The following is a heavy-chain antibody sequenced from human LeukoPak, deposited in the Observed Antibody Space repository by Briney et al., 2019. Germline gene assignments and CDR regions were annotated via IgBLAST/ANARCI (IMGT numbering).Heavy chain of an antibody. CDR2: IYENGNT. J-gene: IGHJ3*02. CDR3: ARGGIASAGIPLRI. Sequence: SETLSLTCTVSGDSISNYYWNWIRQPPGKGLEWIGYIYENGNTHYNPSLKSRVTISVDTSKKQFSLKVNSVTAADTAVYYCARGGIASAGIPLRIWGQGTTVTVSS. D-gene: IGHD6-13*01. V-gene: IGHV4-59*01. CDR1: GDSISNYY.